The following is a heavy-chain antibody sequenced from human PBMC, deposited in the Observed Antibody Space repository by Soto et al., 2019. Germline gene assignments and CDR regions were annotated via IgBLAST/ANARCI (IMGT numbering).Heavy chain of an antibody. CDR3: AGELDIHHGLGY. Sequence: PSQTLSLTCAISWGSVSSNTATWNWVRQSPSRGLEWLGRTYYRSNWNFDYALSVKSRITINPDTSKNQFSLQLNSLTPEDTAVYYCAGELDIHHGLGYWGPGTSVTASS. D-gene: IGHD3-3*01. CDR2: TYYRSNWNF. CDR1: WGSVSSNTAT. J-gene: IGHJ4*02. V-gene: IGHV6-1*01.